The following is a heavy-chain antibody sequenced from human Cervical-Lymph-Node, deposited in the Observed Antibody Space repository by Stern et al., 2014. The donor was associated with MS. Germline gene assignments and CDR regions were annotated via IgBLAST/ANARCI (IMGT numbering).Heavy chain of an antibody. CDR3: ARGRSFGYNNYFDP. J-gene: IGHJ5*02. D-gene: IGHD5-24*01. Sequence: QVQLQQWGAGLLKPSETLSLTCAVYGASVTDYCWSWIRQPPGKGLEWIGEITYSGGTDYNPSLRGRVTMSADTSKNQFSLKMTSMTAADTAIYYCARGRSFGYNNYFDPWGQGTLVTVSS. CDR2: ITYSGGT. V-gene: IGHV4-34*01. CDR1: GASVTDYC.